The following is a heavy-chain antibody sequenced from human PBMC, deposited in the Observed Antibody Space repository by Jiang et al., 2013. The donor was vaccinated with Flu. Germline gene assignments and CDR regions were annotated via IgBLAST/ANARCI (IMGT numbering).Heavy chain of an antibody. CDR2: IKQDGSEK. D-gene: IGHD1-26*01. CDR3: ARDKIAGATELDY. Sequence: LVESGGGLVQPGGSLRLSCAASRFTFSNYWMSWVRQAPGKGLEWVANIKQDGSEKYYVDSVKGRFTISRDNAKNSLYLQMNSLRVEDTALYYCARDKIAGATELDYWGQGTLVTVSS. J-gene: IGHJ4*02. V-gene: IGHV3-7*01. CDR1: RFTFSNYW.